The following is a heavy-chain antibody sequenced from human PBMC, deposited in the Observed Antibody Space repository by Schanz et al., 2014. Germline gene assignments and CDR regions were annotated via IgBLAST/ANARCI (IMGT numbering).Heavy chain of an antibody. CDR1: GFTFSDSW. CDR3: AKDDTQVNGMDV. Sequence: EVQLVESGGCLVQPWGSLRLSCAASGFTFSDSWMHWVRQAPGKGLVWVSRTSNDGSFTTFADSVKGRFTISRDNAKNTLYLQMNSLRAEDTAVYYCAKDDTQVNGMDVWGQGTTVTVSS. V-gene: IGHV3-74*01. CDR2: TSNDGSFT. J-gene: IGHJ6*02.